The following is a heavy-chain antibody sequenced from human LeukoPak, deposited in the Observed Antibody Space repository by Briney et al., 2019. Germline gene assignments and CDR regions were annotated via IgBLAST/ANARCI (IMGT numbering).Heavy chain of an antibody. Sequence: PSETLSLTCTVSGYSISSGYYWGWIRQPPGKGLEWIGSIYHSGSTYYNPSLKSRVTISVDTSKNQFSLKLSSVTAADTAVYYCARADIVVVPAAFFDYWGQGTLVTASS. J-gene: IGHJ4*02. CDR3: ARADIVVVPAAFFDY. CDR2: IYHSGST. V-gene: IGHV4-38-2*02. CDR1: GYSISSGYY. D-gene: IGHD2-2*01.